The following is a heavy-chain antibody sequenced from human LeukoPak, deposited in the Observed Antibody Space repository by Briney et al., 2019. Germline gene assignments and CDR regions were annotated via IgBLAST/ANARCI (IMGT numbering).Heavy chain of an antibody. J-gene: IGHJ3*02. CDR3: ARHERYFDWLFHDDAFDI. D-gene: IGHD3-9*01. V-gene: IGHV4-34*01. CDR1: GGSFSGYY. CDR2: INHSGST. Sequence: SETLSLTCAVYGGSFSGYYWSWIRQPPGKGLEWIGEINHSGSTNYNPSLKSRVTISVDTSKNQFSLKLSSVTAADTAVYYCARHERYFDWLFHDDAFDIWGQGTMVTVSS.